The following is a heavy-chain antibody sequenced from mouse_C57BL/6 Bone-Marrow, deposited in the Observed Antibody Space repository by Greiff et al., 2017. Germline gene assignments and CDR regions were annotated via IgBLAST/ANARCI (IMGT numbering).Heavy chain of an antibody. CDR1: GYTFTSYW. V-gene: IGHV1-69*01. CDR3: ARRGSTVVDWYFDV. Sequence: QVQLQQPGAELVMPGASVKLSCKASGYTFTSYWMHWVKQRPGQGLEWIGEIDPSDSYTNYNQKFKGKSTLTVDKSSSTAYMQHSSLTSEDSAVYYCARRGSTVVDWYFDVWGTGTTVTVSS. J-gene: IGHJ1*03. CDR2: IDPSDSYT. D-gene: IGHD1-1*01.